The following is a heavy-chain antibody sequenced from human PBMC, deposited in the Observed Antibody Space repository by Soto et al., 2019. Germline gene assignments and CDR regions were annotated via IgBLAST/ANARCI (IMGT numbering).Heavy chain of an antibody. CDR2: IYHGGNS. CDR3: AREFRYYFDY. J-gene: IGHJ4*02. Sequence: QLQLQESGSGLVKPSQTLSLTCAVSGGSISSGGYSWSWIRQPPGKGLEWIGYIYHGGNSYYNPSLKSRVTISIDSSQNQFSLKLSSVTAADTAVYYCAREFRYYFDYWGQGTLVTVSS. V-gene: IGHV4-30-2*01. CDR1: GGSISSGGYS.